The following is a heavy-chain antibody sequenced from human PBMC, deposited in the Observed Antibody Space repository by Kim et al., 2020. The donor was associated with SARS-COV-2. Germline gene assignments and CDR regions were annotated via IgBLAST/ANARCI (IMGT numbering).Heavy chain of an antibody. D-gene: IGHD6-19*01. CDR2: MNPNSGNT. Sequence: ASVKVSCKASGYTFTGYDLNWVRQATGQGLEWLGWMNPNSGNTGYADKFRDRISMTREISTSTAYMELSSLTSEDTAVYYCTRHRSGHNDNWFYPWGQGTLVTVSS. V-gene: IGHV1-8*01. CDR1: GYTFTGYD. J-gene: IGHJ5*02. CDR3: TRHRSGHNDNWFYP.